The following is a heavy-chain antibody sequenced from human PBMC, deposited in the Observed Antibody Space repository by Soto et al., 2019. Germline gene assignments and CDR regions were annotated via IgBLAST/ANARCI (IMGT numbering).Heavy chain of an antibody. CDR3: AKDKCRMDYGDFPFFDL. D-gene: IGHD4-17*01. CDR1: GFTFDAYA. CDR2: ITWNSGRV. Sequence: EVQLGESGGGLVQPGGSLRLSCAASGFTFDAYAMHWVRQSPGKCLEWVSGITWNSGRVIYDDAVKGRFTISRDNAKNSLDLEMNNLSVEDTAMYYGAKDKCRMDYGDFPFFDLWGQGTLVTVSS. V-gene: IGHV3-9*01. J-gene: IGHJ4*02.